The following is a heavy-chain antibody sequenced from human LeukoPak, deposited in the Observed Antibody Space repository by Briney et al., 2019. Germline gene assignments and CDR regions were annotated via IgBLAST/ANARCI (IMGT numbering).Heavy chain of an antibody. CDR1: GGSISGFY. CDR3: AGDYGDYEGGFDP. V-gene: IGHV4-59*01. CDR2: IYYSGST. J-gene: IGHJ5*02. D-gene: IGHD4-17*01. Sequence: SETLSLTCTVSGGSISGFYWSWIRQPPGKGLEYIGYIYYSGSTNYNPSLKSRVTISLDTSKNQFSLKLSSVTAADTAVYYCAGDYGDYEGGFDPWGQGTLVTVSS.